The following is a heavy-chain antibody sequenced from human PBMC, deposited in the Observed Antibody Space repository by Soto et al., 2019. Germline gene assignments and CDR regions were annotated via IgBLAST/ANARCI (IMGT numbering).Heavy chain of an antibody. V-gene: IGHV5-51*01. CDR2: IYPGDSDA. J-gene: IGHJ5*02. CDR1: GYSFTSYW. D-gene: IGHD2-8*01. CDR3: ARRTPHCTNGVCYRKWFDP. Sequence: PGESLKISCKGSGYSFTSYWIAWVRQMPGKGLEWMGIIYPGDSDAKYSPSFQGQVTISADKSISTAYLQWSSLKASDTAMYYCARRTPHCTNGVCYRKWFDPWGQGTLVTVSS.